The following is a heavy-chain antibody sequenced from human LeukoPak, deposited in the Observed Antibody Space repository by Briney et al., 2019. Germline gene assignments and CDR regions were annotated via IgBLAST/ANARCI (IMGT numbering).Heavy chain of an antibody. Sequence: PGGSLRLSCAASGFTFSSYSMNWVRQAPGKGLEWVSSISSSSSYIYYADSVKGRFTISRDNAKNSLYLQMNSLRAEDTAVYYCARPNDDNYDSSGSYDYWGQGTLVTVSS. CDR1: GFTFSSYS. J-gene: IGHJ4*02. D-gene: IGHD3-22*01. V-gene: IGHV3-21*01. CDR2: ISSSSSYI. CDR3: ARPNDDNYDSSGSYDY.